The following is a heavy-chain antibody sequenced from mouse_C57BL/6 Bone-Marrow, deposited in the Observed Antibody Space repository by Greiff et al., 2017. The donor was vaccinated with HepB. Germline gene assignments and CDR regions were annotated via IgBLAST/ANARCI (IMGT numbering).Heavy chain of an antibody. CDR1: GYAFSSSW. CDR3: AGSKLGGSGVGYDIDY. D-gene: IGHD2-2*01. CDR2: IDPGDGDT. Sequence: VQLQQSGPELVKPGASVKISCKASGYAFSSSWMNWVKQRPGKGLEWIGRIDPGDGDTNYNGKFKGKATLTADKSSSAAYMQLSSLTSEDSAVYFCAGSKLGGSGVGYDIDYWGQGTTLTVSS. V-gene: IGHV1-82*01. J-gene: IGHJ2*01.